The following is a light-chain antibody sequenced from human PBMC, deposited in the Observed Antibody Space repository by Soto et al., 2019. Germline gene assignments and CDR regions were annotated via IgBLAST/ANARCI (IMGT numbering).Light chain of an antibody. V-gene: IGKV2-28*01. CDR1: QSLLHSNGYNY. CDR3: MQALQTPFT. Sequence: DIVMTQSPLSLHVTPGEPASISCRSSQSLLHSNGYNYLDWYLQKPGQPPQLLIYLGSNRASGVPDRFSGSGSGTDFTLKISRVEAEDVGVYYCMQALQTPFTFGPGTKVDIK. CDR2: LGS. J-gene: IGKJ3*01.